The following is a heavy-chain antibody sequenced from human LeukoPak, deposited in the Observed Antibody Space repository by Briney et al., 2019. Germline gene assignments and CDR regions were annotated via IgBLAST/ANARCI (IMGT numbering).Heavy chain of an antibody. J-gene: IGHJ4*02. Sequence: SETLSLTCSVSDDAFSTTAYYWGWVRQSPGKGLEWIGSIYYNGNTYYHPSLKSRISISIDTSENQFSLNLNSVTAADSAVYYCARHFRFLGFGELLAFDNWGQGTRVIVSS. CDR2: IYYNGNT. D-gene: IGHD3-10*01. CDR3: ARHFRFLGFGELLAFDN. CDR1: DDAFSTTAYY. V-gene: IGHV4-39*01.